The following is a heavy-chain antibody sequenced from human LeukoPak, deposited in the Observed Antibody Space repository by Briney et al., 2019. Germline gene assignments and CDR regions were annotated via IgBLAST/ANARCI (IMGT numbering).Heavy chain of an antibody. J-gene: IGHJ6*03. V-gene: IGHV1-69*05. CDR2: IIPVSGTA. Sequence: VASVKVSCKASGGTFSSYAISWVRQAPGQGLEWMGRIIPVSGTANYAQKLQGRVTMTTDTSTSTAYMELRSLRSDDTAVYYCARAGKRSSYYYYYYVDVWGKGTTVTVSS. D-gene: IGHD3-10*01. CDR3: ARAGKRSSYYYYYYVDV. CDR1: GGTFSSYA.